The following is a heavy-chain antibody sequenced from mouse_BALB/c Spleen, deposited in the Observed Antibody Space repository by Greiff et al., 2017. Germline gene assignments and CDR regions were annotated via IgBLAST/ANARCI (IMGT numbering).Heavy chain of an antibody. D-gene: IGHD2-1*01. CDR1: GYTFTDYA. CDR2: ISTYYGDA. Sequence: QVQLKESGAELVRPGVSVKISCKGSGYTFTDYAMHWVKQSHAKSLEWIGVISTYYGDASYNQKFKGKATMTVDKSSSTAYMELARLTSEDSAIYYCARSYGNYFDVWGAGTTVTVSS. V-gene: IGHV1S137*01. CDR3: ARSYGNYFDV. J-gene: IGHJ1*01.